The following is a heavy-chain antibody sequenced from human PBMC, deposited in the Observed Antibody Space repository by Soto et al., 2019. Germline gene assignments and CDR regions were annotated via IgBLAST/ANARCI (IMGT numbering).Heavy chain of an antibody. CDR3: TTWLTAHFDY. CDR1: GFTFSSYT. CDR2: SSDRRTGNT. V-gene: IGHV3-23*01. D-gene: IGHD2-21*02. Sequence: GGSLRLSCAASGFTFSSYTLNWVRRAPGKGLEWVATSSDRRTGNTHCSDSVRGRFTLSRDYSRNILFLQMDSLRADDTALYYCTTWLTAHFDYWGRGTQVTVSS. J-gene: IGHJ4*02.